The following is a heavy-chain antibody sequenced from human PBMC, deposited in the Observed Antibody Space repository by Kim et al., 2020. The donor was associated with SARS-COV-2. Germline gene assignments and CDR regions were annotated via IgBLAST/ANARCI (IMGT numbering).Heavy chain of an antibody. J-gene: IGHJ4*02. V-gene: IGHV3-30*18. Sequence: GGSLRLSCAASGFTFSSYDMHWVRQAPGKGLEWVAVISYDGSNKYYADSVKGRFTISRDNSKNTLYLQMNSLRAEDTAVYYCAKDRRLPDYGDEGSDYWGQGRLVTVSS. D-gene: IGHD4-17*01. CDR1: GFTFSSYD. CDR3: AKDRRLPDYGDEGSDY. CDR2: ISYDGSNK.